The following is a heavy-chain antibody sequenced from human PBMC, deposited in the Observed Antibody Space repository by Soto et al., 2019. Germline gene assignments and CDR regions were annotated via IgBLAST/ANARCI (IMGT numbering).Heavy chain of an antibody. Sequence: GASVKVSCKASGYTFTSYDINWVRQATGQGLEWMGWMNPNSGNTGYAQKIQGRVTMTRNTSISTAYMKMSSLRTEDTAVYFCARDFASVAVAGPLYYYMGVWGKGTTVTVSS. D-gene: IGHD6-19*01. CDR3: ARDFASVAVAGPLYYYMGV. J-gene: IGHJ6*03. CDR2: MNPNSGNT. V-gene: IGHV1-8*01. CDR1: GYTFTSYD.